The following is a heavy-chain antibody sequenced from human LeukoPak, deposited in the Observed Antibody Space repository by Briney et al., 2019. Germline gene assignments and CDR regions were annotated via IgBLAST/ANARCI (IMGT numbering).Heavy chain of an antibody. D-gene: IGHD6-19*01. J-gene: IGHJ6*03. CDR3: ARGAVAGAMDV. V-gene: IGHV1-2*02. Sequence: ASVKVSCKASGYTFTGYYMHWVRQAPGQGLEWMGWVNPNSGDTNYAQKFQGRVTMTRDTSISTAYMEVSRLRSDDTVVYYCARGAVAGAMDVWGNGTTVIISS. CDR2: VNPNSGDT. CDR1: GYTFTGYY.